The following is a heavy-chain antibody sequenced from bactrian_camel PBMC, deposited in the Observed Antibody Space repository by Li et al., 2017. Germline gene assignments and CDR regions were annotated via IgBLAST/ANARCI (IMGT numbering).Heavy chain of an antibody. CDR2: IDADGKT. V-gene: IGHV3S56*01. CDR1: GYTYSCDF. CDR3: AATQRWDCVVHSDFGY. D-gene: IGHD1*01. Sequence: VQLVESGGGAVQAGGSLRLSCAASGYTYSCDFMGWFRQAPGKEREGVATIDADGKTVYTGSVKGRFTIARDDAKHAIYLQMNSLKPEDTATYYCAATQRWDCVVHSDFGYWGQGTQVTVS. J-gene: IGHJ6*01.